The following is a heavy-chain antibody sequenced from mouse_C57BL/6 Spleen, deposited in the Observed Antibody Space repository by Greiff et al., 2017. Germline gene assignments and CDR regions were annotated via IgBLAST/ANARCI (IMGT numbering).Heavy chain of an antibody. D-gene: IGHD1-1*01. CDR1: GYTFTSYG. CDR2: IYPRSGNT. Sequence: QVQLQQSGAELARPGASVKLSCKASGYTFTSYGISWVKQRTGQGLEWIGEIYPRSGNTYYNEKFKGKATLTADKSSSTAYMELRSLTSEDSAVYFCARGDGSSSYYAMDYWGQGTSVTVSS. CDR3: ARGDGSSSYYAMDY. V-gene: IGHV1-81*01. J-gene: IGHJ4*01.